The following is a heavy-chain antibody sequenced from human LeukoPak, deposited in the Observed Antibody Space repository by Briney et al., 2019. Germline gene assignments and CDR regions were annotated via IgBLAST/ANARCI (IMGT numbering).Heavy chain of an antibody. CDR2: IWYDGSNK. CDR3: ARNTGTSSRDYGLDV. J-gene: IGHJ6*02. V-gene: IGHV3-33*01. D-gene: IGHD1-14*01. Sequence: GGSLRLSCAASGFTFSSYGMHWVRQAPGKGLEWMAVIWYDGSNKYYADSVRGRFTISRDNSKNTLYLQMNSLRAEDTAVYYCARNTGTSSRDYGLDVWGQGTTVTVSS. CDR1: GFTFSSYG.